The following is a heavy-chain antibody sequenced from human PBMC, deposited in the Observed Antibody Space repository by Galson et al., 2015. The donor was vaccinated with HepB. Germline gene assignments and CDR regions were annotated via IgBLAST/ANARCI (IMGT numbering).Heavy chain of an antibody. CDR3: ARGPSLHHYGSGSPPR. CDR1: GFTFNSSS. J-gene: IGHJ4*02. D-gene: IGHD3-10*01. Sequence: SLRLSCAVSGFTFNSSSMNWVRQAPGRGLEWVSSITASSSFIHYADSVKGRFTISRDNSKNSLFLQMNSLRAQDTAVYYCARGPSLHHYGSGSPPRWGQGTLVTVSS. V-gene: IGHV3-21*01. CDR2: ITASSSFI.